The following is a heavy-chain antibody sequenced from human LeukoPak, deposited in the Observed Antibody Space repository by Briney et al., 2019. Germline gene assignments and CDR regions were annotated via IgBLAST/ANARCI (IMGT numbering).Heavy chain of an antibody. Sequence: SETLSLTCTVSGNSISSGYYWGWIRQPPGKGLEWIGIIYHTGTTYYNPSLKSRVTISVDTSKNQFSLKLSSVTAADTAVYYCARDNPYYDILTGYPGPYFDYWGQGTLVTVSS. CDR2: IYHTGTT. J-gene: IGHJ4*02. CDR1: GNSISSGYY. CDR3: ARDNPYYDILTGYPGPYFDY. D-gene: IGHD3-9*01. V-gene: IGHV4-38-2*02.